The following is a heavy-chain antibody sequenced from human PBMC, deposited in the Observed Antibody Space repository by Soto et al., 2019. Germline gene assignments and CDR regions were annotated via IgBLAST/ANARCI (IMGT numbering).Heavy chain of an antibody. D-gene: IGHD2-8*01. V-gene: IGHV3-66*04. CDR2: IYSGGIT. J-gene: IGHJ4*02. Sequence: GGSLRLSCAASGFSVIANYMSWVRQAPGKGLEWVSVIYSGGITYYADSVKGRFTIYRDNSKNTVYLQMNSLRAEDTAVYYCARHESAAVYYFDYWGQGTLVTVSS. CDR3: ARHESAAVYYFDY. CDR1: GFSVIANY.